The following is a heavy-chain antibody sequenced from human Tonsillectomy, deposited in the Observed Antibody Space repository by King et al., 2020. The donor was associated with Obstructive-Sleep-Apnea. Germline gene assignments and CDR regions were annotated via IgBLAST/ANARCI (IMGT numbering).Heavy chain of an antibody. J-gene: IGHJ4*02. V-gene: IGHV1-8*01. Sequence: VQLVESGAEVKKPGASVKVSCKASGYTFTSDDINWVRQATGQGLEWRGWMNPNSCNTGYAQEFQGRVTMTRNTSISTAYMELSSLRSEDTAGYYCARGRKWLDIDYWGQGTLVTVSS. D-gene: IGHD6-19*01. CDR2: MNPNSCNT. CDR1: GYTFTSDD. CDR3: ARGRKWLDIDY.